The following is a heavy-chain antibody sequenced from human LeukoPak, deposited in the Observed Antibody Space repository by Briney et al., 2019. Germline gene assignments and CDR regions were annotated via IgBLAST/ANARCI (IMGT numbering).Heavy chain of an antibody. D-gene: IGHD3-22*01. J-gene: IGHJ6*02. V-gene: IGHV4-34*01. CDR2: INDYIGNT. Sequence: SETPSLTCDVFGGSFTDYFWPWIRQSPGKGLEWIGEINDYIGNTNYNPSLNSRVSISLEKSKNQFSLELRSVTAADTAVYYWARGRIAKIVVVHSFHYGMDVWGQGTTVTVSS. CDR1: GGSFTDYF. CDR3: ARGRIAKIVVVHSFHYGMDV.